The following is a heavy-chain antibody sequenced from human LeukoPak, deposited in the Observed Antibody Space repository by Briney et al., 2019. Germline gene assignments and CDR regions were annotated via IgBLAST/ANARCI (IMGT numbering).Heavy chain of an antibody. CDR1: GFTFSNYA. CDR3: AKDPNGDYIGAFDFQR. V-gene: IGHV3-23*01. CDR2: ITGSGGNR. Sequence: GTLRLSCAGSGFTFSNYAMIWVRQAPGKGLEWVSAITGSGGNRFYAGSVKGRFTISRDNSRNTLYLQMNSLRGDDTAVYYCAKDPNGDYIGAFDFQRWGQGIQVTVSS. D-gene: IGHD4-17*01. J-gene: IGHJ1*01.